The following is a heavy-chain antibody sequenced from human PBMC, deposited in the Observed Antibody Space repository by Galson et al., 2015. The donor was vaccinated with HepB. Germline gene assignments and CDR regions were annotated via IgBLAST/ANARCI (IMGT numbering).Heavy chain of an antibody. V-gene: IGHV3-9*01. J-gene: IGHJ4*02. D-gene: IGHD2/OR15-2a*01. CDR1: GFTFNAYD. CDR2: ISWNSGSL. Sequence: SLRLSCAASGFTFNAYDMHWVRQGPGKGLEWVSGISWNSGSLAYADSVKGRFTVSRDDAKNSLYLQMNSLIPEDTALYYCAKDVGTTFNLLWPDYWGQGTLVTVPS. CDR3: AKDVGTTFNLLWPDY.